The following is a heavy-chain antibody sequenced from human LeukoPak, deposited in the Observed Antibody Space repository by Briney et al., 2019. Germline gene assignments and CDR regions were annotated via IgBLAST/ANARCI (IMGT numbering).Heavy chain of an antibody. CDR2: ISYDGSNK. CDR1: GFTFSSYA. Sequence: PGGSLRLSYAASGFTFSSYAMHWVRQAPGKGLEWVAVISYDGSNKYYADSVKGRFTISRDNSKNTLYLQMNSLRAEDTAVYYCARAGVDFGVVINDFDYWGQGTLVTVSS. V-gene: IGHV3-30*04. CDR3: ARAGVDFGVVINDFDY. D-gene: IGHD3-3*01. J-gene: IGHJ4*02.